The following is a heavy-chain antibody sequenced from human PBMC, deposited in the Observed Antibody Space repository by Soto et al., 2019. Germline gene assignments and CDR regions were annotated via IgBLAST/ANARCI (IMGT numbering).Heavy chain of an antibody. CDR2: IKSKTDGGTT. CDR3: TTTSIVVVVAADAFDI. D-gene: IGHD2-15*01. J-gene: IGHJ3*02. Sequence: GGSLRLSCAASGFTFSNACMNWVRQAPGKGLEWVGRIKSKTDGGTTDYAAPVKGRFTISRDDSKNTLYLQMNSLKTEDTAVYYCTTTSIVVVVAADAFDIWGQGTMVTVSS. CDR1: GFTFSNAC. V-gene: IGHV3-15*07.